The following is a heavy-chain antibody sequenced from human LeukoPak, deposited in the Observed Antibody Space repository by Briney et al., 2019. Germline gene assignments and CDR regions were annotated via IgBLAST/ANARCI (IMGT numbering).Heavy chain of an antibody. CDR3: AKDLPLSGSYSFDY. CDR2: ISSSTSTI. D-gene: IGHD1-26*01. CDR1: GFTFSSYS. V-gene: IGHV3-48*01. J-gene: IGHJ4*02. Sequence: GGSLRLSCAASGFTFSSYSMNWVRQAPGKGLEWVSYISSSTSTIYYADSVKGRFTISRDNSKNTLYLQMNSLRAEDTAVYYCAKDLPLSGSYSFDYWGQGTLVTVSS.